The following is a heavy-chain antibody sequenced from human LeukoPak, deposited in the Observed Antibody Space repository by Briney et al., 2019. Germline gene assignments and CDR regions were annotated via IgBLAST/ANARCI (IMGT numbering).Heavy chain of an antibody. V-gene: IGHV4-39*07. CDR1: GGSISSSSYY. CDR3: ARGQKYNWNYDNWFDP. CDR2: IYYSGST. D-gene: IGHD1-7*01. J-gene: IGHJ5*02. Sequence: SETLSLTCTVSGGSISSSSYYWGWIRQPPGKGLEWIGSIYYSGSTYYNPSLKGRVTISVDTSKNQFSLKLSSVTAADTAVYYCARGQKYNWNYDNWFDPWGQGTLVTVSS.